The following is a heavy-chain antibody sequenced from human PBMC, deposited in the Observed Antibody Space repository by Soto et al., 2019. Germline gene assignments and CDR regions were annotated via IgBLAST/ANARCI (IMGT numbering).Heavy chain of an antibody. CDR1: GFTFQNYQ. V-gene: IGHV1-46*02. J-gene: IGHJ4*02. Sequence: QVQLVQSGAEVKGPGASLKVSCKASGFTFQNYQMQWVRQAPGQGLEWMGIIHPSGDTTTYAQNFQGRLAMTTDTSTSTAYMELSSLTSEDTAVYYCAKDLWGSWTVDYCGQGTLITVSS. CDR3: AKDLWGSWTVDY. CDR2: IHPSGDTT. D-gene: IGHD3-16*01.